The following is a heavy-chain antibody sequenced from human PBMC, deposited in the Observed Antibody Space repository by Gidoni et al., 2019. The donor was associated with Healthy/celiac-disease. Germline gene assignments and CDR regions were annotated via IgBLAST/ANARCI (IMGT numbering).Heavy chain of an antibody. J-gene: IGHJ6*02. CDR1: GYTFTDYY. D-gene: IGHD3-3*01. V-gene: IGHV1-69-2*01. Sequence: EVQLVQSGAEVKKPGATVKISCKDSGYTFTDYYMHWGQPAPGKGLAWLGLVGPEAGETIYAEKFQGRVTITADTSTDTAYMELSSLRSEDTAVYYCATATFWSGYYYYYYGMDVWGQGTTVTVSS. CDR2: VGPEAGET. CDR3: ATATFWSGYYYYYYGMDV.